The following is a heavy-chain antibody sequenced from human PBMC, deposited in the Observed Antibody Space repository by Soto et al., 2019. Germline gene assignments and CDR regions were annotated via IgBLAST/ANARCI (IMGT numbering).Heavy chain of an antibody. CDR3: ATLGERWLQLPTDY. CDR2: FDPEDGET. D-gene: IGHD5-12*01. CDR1: GYTLTELS. J-gene: IGHJ4*02. Sequence: ASVKVSCKVSGYTLTELSMHWVRQAPGKGLEWMGGFDPEDGETIYAQKFQGRVTMTEDTSTDTAYMELSSLRSEDTAVYYRATLGERWLQLPTDYWGQGTLVTVSS. V-gene: IGHV1-24*01.